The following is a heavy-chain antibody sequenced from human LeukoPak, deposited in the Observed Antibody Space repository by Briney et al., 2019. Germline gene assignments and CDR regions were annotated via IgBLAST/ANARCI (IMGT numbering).Heavy chain of an antibody. V-gene: IGHV3-74*01. CDR1: GFTFSSYW. J-gene: IGHJ4*02. CDR3: AVQLGTLDY. CDR2: ISSDGRST. D-gene: IGHD5-18*01. Sequence: GGSLRLSCAASGFTFSSYWMHWVRQAPGKGLVWVSRISSDGRSTNYADSVKGRFTISRDNAKNTLYPQMNSLRAEDTAVYYCAVQLGTLDYWGQGTLVTVSS.